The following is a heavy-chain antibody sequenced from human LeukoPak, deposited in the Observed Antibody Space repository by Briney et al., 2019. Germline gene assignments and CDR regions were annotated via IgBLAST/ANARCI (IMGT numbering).Heavy chain of an antibody. Sequence: PEGSLRLSCAASGFTSSNAWMSWVRQAPGKGLEWVGRIKSKTDGGTTDYAAPVKGRFTISRDDSKNTLYLQMNSLKTEDTAVYYCTTRYDFWSGYRWWGQGTLVTVSS. V-gene: IGHV3-15*01. D-gene: IGHD3-3*01. CDR1: GFTSSNAW. CDR3: TTRYDFWSGYRW. CDR2: IKSKTDGGTT. J-gene: IGHJ4*02.